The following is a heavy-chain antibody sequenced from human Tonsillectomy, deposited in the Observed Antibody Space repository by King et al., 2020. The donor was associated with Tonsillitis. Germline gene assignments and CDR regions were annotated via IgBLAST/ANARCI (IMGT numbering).Heavy chain of an antibody. V-gene: IGHV3-23*03. CDR3: ARHGSAYSVDY. CDR1: GFTFSSYG. J-gene: IGHJ4*02. D-gene: IGHD2-21*01. CDR2: IHANTGIT. Sequence: VQLVESGGGLVQPGGSLRLSCEASGFTFSSYGMSWVRQAPGKGLEWVSLIHANTGITSYADSVRGRFTISRAKSKNTLDLQMNSLRADDKAVYYCARHGSAYSVDYWGQGTLVTVSS.